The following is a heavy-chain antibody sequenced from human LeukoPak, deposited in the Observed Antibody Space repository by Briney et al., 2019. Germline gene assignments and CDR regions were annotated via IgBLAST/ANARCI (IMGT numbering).Heavy chain of an antibody. CDR1: GFTFSSYG. Sequence: PGGSLRLSCAASGFTFSSYGMSWVRQAPGKGLEWVSAISGSGGSTYYADSVEGRFTISRDNSKNSLYLQMNSLRAEDTAVYYCARDRVIVATIGMEDYWGQGTLVTVSS. V-gene: IGHV3-23*01. CDR3: ARDRVIVATIGMEDY. D-gene: IGHD5-12*01. J-gene: IGHJ4*02. CDR2: ISGSGGST.